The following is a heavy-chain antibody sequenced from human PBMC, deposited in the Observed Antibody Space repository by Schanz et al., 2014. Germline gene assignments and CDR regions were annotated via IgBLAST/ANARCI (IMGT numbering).Heavy chain of an antibody. Sequence: EVQLVESGGGLVQPGGSLRLSCAASGFSFSRYSMNWVRQAPGKGLEWISYISSSSSTIYHADSVKGRFTISRDNAKNSLFLQMNSLRPEDTAVYYCARGRVLESWGQGTLVTVSS. CDR1: GFSFSRYS. CDR3: ARGRVLES. CDR2: ISSSSSTI. J-gene: IGHJ5*02. V-gene: IGHV3-48*04. D-gene: IGHD1-1*01.